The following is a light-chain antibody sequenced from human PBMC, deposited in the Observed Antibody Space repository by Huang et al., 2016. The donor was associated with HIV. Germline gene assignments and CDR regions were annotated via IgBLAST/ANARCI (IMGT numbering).Light chain of an antibody. CDR3: QQFDNSLT. Sequence: DIQMTQSPSSLSASVGDRVTITCQASQDIRNHLNWYQQKPGKAPNLLIYDAFSLQTGCPSRFSGSGSGTDYTLIISSPQPEDFATYYCQQFDNSLTFGAGTKVEIK. J-gene: IGKJ4*01. CDR2: DAF. V-gene: IGKV1-33*01. CDR1: QDIRNH.